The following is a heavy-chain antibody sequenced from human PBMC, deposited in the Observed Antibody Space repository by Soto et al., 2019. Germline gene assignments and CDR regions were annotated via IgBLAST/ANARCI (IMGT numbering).Heavy chain of an antibody. V-gene: IGHV4-39*07. Sequence: SETLSLTCTVSGGSISSSSYYWGWIRQPPGKGLEWIGSIYYSGSTYYNPSLKRRVTLSVDTSKNQFSLKLSSVTAADAAVYYCARVARRHQGCYYYDMDVWGKGTTVTVSS. CDR3: ARVARRHQGCYYYDMDV. CDR1: GGSISSSSYY. CDR2: IYYSGST. J-gene: IGHJ6*03.